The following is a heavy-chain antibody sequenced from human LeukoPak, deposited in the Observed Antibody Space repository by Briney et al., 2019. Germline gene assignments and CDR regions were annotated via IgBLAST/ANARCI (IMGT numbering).Heavy chain of an antibody. V-gene: IGHV3-23*01. CDR1: GFTLSSYA. Sequence: HPGGSLRLSCAASGFTLSSYAMSWVRQAPGKGLEWVSAISGSGGSTYYADSVKGRFTISRDNSKNTLYLQMNSLRAEDTAVYYCAKDPDYSSGGANWGQGTLVTVSS. CDR2: ISGSGGST. J-gene: IGHJ4*02. CDR3: AKDPDYSSGGAN. D-gene: IGHD6-25*01.